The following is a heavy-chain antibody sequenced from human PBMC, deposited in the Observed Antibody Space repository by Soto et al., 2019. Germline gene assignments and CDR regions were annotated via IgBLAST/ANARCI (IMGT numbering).Heavy chain of an antibody. V-gene: IGHV3-23*01. Sequence: GGSLRLSCAASGFTFSSYAMSWVRQAPGKGLEWVSAISGSGGSTYYADSVKGRFTISRDNSKNTLYLQMNSLRAEDTAVYYCAKGRASYGSGSQMPSYYYYYYMDVWGKGTTVTVSS. CDR3: AKGRASYGSGSQMPSYYYYYYMDV. CDR2: ISGSGGST. J-gene: IGHJ6*03. D-gene: IGHD3-10*01. CDR1: GFTFSSYA.